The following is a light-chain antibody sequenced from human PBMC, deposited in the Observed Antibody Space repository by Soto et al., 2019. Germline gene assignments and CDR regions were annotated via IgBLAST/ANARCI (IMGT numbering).Light chain of an antibody. J-gene: IGKJ1*01. V-gene: IGKV1-17*01. CDR2: AAS. CDR3: LQHNRYPWT. Sequence: IQMTQSPPSLSASVGDRVTITCQASHDIGNSLNWYQDKPGQAPKRLIYAASSLQSGVPSRFSGSGSGTEFTLTINSLQPEDFATYYCLQHNRYPWTFGQGTKVDIK. CDR1: HDIGNS.